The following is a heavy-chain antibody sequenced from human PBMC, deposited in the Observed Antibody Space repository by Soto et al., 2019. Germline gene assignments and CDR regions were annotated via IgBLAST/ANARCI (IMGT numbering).Heavy chain of an antibody. CDR3: ARITYCGGDCYRGFDP. J-gene: IGHJ5*02. D-gene: IGHD2-21*02. CDR2: IYHGST. V-gene: IGHV4-30-2*01. CDR1: DGSISSGGYS. Sequence: SETLSLTCTVSDGSISSGGYSWSWIRKPPGKGLEWIGYIYHGSTYYNPSLKSRVTISVDRSKNQFSLKLSSVTAADTAVYYCARITYCGGDCYRGFDPWGQGTLVTVSS.